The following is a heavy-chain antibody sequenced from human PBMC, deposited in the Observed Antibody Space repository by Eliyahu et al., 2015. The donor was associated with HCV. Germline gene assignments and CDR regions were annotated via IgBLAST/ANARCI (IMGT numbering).Heavy chain of an antibody. CDR3: ARVRYYDNNGPYGMDV. CDR1: GFSFSNSW. V-gene: IGHV3-74*01. CDR2: INXDGTST. Sequence: EVQLVESGGGLVQPGGSLRLSCAASGFSFSNSWMHWVRQAPGRGLAWGAHINXDGTSTSYVDSVKGRFTISRDNAKNTLYLQMNSLRAEDTAVYFCARVRYYDNNGPYGMDVWGQGTTVTVSS. J-gene: IGHJ6*02. D-gene: IGHD3-3*01.